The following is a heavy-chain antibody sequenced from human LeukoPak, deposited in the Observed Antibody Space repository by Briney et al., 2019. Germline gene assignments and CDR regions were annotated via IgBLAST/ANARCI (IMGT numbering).Heavy chain of an antibody. V-gene: IGHV4-61*05. CDR3: ARTNAFDV. CDR1: GGSISSSSYY. CDR2: IYYSGST. J-gene: IGHJ3*01. Sequence: SETLSLTCTVSGGSISSSSYYWGWIRQPPGKGLEWIGYIYYSGSTSYNPSLRSRVTISVDTSKNQLSLKLTSVTAADTAVYYCARTNAFDVWGQGTMVTVSS.